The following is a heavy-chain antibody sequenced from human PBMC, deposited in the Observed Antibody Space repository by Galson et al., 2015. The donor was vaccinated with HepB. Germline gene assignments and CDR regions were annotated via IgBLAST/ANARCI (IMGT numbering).Heavy chain of an antibody. D-gene: IGHD3-22*01. CDR3: AKTDSIYIRRPFDL. Sequence: SLRLSCAAAGFTFSSYTMGWVRQAPGKGLEWVSGIKGGGDTYYADSVKGRFCISRDNSKNTLYLQMNSLRAEDTAVYHCAKTDSIYIRRPFDLWGQGTMVTVSS. CDR2: IKGGGDT. CDR1: GFTFSSYT. J-gene: IGHJ3*01. V-gene: IGHV3-23*01.